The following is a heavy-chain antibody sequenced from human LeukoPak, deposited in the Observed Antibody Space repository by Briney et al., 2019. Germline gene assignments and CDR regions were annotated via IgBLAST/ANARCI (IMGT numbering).Heavy chain of an antibody. CDR3: ARNIAATGFDC. D-gene: IGHD6-13*01. CDR1: EFTFSDYY. Sequence: PGGSLRLSCAASEFTFSDYYMSWIRQAPGKGLEWVSHISSSGNTIYYADSVKGRFTVSRDNAKNSLYLQMNNLRADDTAMYYCARNIAATGFDCWGQGTLVTVSS. J-gene: IGHJ4*02. CDR2: ISSSGNTI. V-gene: IGHV3-11*01.